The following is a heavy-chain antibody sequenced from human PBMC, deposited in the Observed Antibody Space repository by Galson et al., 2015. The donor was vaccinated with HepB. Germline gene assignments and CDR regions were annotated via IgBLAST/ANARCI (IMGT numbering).Heavy chain of an antibody. D-gene: IGHD3-3*02. CDR2: IKRKADGGTT. CDR3: TETLGH. CDR1: GFIVSNTW. Sequence: SLRLSCAASGFIVSNTWMTWVRQAPGKGLEWVGRIKRKADGGTTEYAAAVKGRATISRDDSKDTLYLEMNSLKSEDTAVYYCTETLGHWGQGTLVTVSS. V-gene: IGHV3-15*01. J-gene: IGHJ4*02.